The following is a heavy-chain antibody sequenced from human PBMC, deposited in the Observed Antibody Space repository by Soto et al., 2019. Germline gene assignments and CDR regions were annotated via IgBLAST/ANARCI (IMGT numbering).Heavy chain of an antibody. J-gene: IGHJ5*02. CDR3: ARGIHCSSTSCQPPSTWYNWFDP. V-gene: IGHV1-69*02. Sequence: SVKVSCKASGGTFSSYTISWVRQAPGQGLEWMGRIFPILDITNYAQKFQGRVTITADKSTSTAYMELSSLRSDDTAVYYCARGIHCSSTSCQPPSTWYNWFDPWGQGTLVTVSS. CDR2: IFPILDIT. CDR1: GGTFSSYT. D-gene: IGHD2-2*01.